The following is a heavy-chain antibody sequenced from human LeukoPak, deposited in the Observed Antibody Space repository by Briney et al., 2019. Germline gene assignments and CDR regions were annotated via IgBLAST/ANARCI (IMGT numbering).Heavy chain of an antibody. D-gene: IGHD1-26*01. J-gene: IGHJ4*02. CDR2: VGRDGSEK. CDR1: GFTFSDHW. V-gene: IGHV3-7*01. CDR3: AKVGTWELQRVFEN. Sequence: GGSLRLSCAASGFTFSDHWMTWVRQVPGKGLEWVANVGRDGSEKNYVGSVEGRFTISRDNAKKSLDLEMSSLRVEDTALYYCAKVGTWELQRVFENWGQGTLVTVSS.